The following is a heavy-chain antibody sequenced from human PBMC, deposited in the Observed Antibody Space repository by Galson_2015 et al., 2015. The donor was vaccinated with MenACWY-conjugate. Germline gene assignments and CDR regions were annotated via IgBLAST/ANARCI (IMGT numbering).Heavy chain of an antibody. D-gene: IGHD6-13*01. CDR3: ARDSNWSFDS. CDR1: GFTFNNYW. V-gene: IGHV3-74*01. J-gene: IGHJ4*02. CDR2: IKADGSFS. Sequence: SLRLSCAASGFTFNNYWMHWVRQPPGKGLEWMSYIKADGSFSYYADSVKGRFTISTDNAKNMVYLQMDGLGDEDTAVYFCARDSNWSFDSWGQGTLVTVSS.